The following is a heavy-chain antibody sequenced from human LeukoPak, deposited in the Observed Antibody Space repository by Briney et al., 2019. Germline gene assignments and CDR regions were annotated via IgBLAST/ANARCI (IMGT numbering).Heavy chain of an antibody. CDR1: GYTFSANS. V-gene: IGHV3-48*02. CDR3: ARGSVGSTKRYYFDY. J-gene: IGHJ4*02. CDR2: ITTSSTTI. D-gene: IGHD1-26*01. Sequence: PGGSLRLSCAASGYTFSANSMNWVRQAPGKGWEWVSYITTSSTTIYYADSVKGRFTISRDSAKNSLYLEMNSLGDEDTAVYYCARGSVGSTKRYYFDYWGQGTLVTVSS.